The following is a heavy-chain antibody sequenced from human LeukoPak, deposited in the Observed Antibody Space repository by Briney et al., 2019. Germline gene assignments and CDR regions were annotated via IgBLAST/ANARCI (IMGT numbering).Heavy chain of an antibody. CDR3: ARGASGSYYGRRFDY. J-gene: IGHJ4*02. Sequence: GGSLRLSCAASGFTFSSYGMHWVRQAPGKGLEWVAVIWYDGSNKYYADSVKGRFTISRDNFKNTLYLQMNSLRAEDTAVYYCARGASGSYYGRRFDYWGQGTLVTVSS. V-gene: IGHV3-33*01. CDR2: IWYDGSNK. CDR1: GFTFSSYG. D-gene: IGHD1-26*01.